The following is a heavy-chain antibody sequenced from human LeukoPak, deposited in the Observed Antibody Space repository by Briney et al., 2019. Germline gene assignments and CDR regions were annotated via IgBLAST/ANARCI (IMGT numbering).Heavy chain of an antibody. CDR1: GGTFSSYA. J-gene: IGHJ5*02. Sequence: GASVKVSRKASGGTFSSYAISWVRQAPGQGLEWMGRIIPILGIANYAQKFQGRVTITADKSTSTAYMELSSLRSEDTAVYYCARVGTPGIAAAGIRNWFDPWGQGTLVTVSS. CDR3: ARVGTPGIAAAGIRNWFDP. D-gene: IGHD6-13*01. V-gene: IGHV1-69*04. CDR2: IIPILGIA.